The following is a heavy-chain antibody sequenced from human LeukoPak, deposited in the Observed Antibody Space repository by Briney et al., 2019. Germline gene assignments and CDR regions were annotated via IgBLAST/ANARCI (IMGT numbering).Heavy chain of an antibody. D-gene: IGHD3-10*01. CDR2: IDYSGST. J-gene: IGHJ3*02. V-gene: IGHV4-59*01. Sequence: PSETLSLTCAVYGGSFSGYYWSWIRQPPGKGLEWIGSIDYSGSTHDNPSLKSRVTISVDTSKNQFSLKMSSVIAADTAVYYCARADGSVAWGAFDIWGQGTMVTVSS. CDR1: GGSFSGYY. CDR3: ARADGSVAWGAFDI.